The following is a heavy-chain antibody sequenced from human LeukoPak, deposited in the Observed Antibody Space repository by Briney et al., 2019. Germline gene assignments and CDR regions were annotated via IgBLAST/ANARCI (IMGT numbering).Heavy chain of an antibody. D-gene: IGHD5-24*01. CDR2: IYYSGST. J-gene: IGHJ2*01. CDR1: GGSISSSSYY. CDR3: ARVTGWEMATMSGGFDL. V-gene: IGHV4-39*07. Sequence: SETLSLTCTVSGGSISSSSYYWGWIRQPPGKGLEWIGSIYYSGSTYYNPSLKSRVTISVDTSKNQFSLKLSSVTAADTAVYYCARVTGWEMATMSGGFDLWGRGTLVTVSS.